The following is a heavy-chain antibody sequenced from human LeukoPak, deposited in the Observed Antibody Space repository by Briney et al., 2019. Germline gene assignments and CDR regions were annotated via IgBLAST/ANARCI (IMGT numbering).Heavy chain of an antibody. CDR3: ARGGGNYGFDY. V-gene: IGHV4-59*01. J-gene: IGHJ4*02. CDR2: IYYSGST. CDR1: GGSISGYY. D-gene: IGHD3-22*01. Sequence: SETLSLTCTVSGGSISGYYWSWIRQPPGKGLEWIGYIYYSGSTNYNSSLRSRVTISLDMSKNQFSPNLSSVTAADTAVYYCARGGGNYGFDYWGQGTLVTVSS.